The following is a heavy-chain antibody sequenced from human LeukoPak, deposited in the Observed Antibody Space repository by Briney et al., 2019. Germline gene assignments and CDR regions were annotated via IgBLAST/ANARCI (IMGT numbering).Heavy chain of an antibody. V-gene: IGHV4-59*01. CDR2: LYPSGST. D-gene: IGHD3-10*01. CDR3: ARLGTYGSATYSDPDLVYYFGLDV. CDR1: GVSISGYY. J-gene: IGHJ6*02. Sequence: SETLSLTCTVSGVSISGYYWSWIRQPPGKGLEWIGLLYPSGSTNYHPSLKSRVTISVDTSRTQFFLKLSSMTAADTAVYYCARLGTYGSATYSDPDLVYYFGLDVWGREPAVSVSS.